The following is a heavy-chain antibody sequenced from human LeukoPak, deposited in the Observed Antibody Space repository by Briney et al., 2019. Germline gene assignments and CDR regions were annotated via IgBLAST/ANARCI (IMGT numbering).Heavy chain of an antibody. Sequence: ASVKVSCKASGYTFTGYYMHRVRQAPGQGLEWMGWINPSSGGTNYAQKFQGRVTMTRDTSISTAYMELSRLRSDDTAVYYCARAENYYGSGSYVPYDYWGQGTLVTVSS. CDR3: ARAENYYGSGSYVPYDY. V-gene: IGHV1-2*02. CDR1: GYTFTGYY. CDR2: INPSSGGT. J-gene: IGHJ4*02. D-gene: IGHD3-10*01.